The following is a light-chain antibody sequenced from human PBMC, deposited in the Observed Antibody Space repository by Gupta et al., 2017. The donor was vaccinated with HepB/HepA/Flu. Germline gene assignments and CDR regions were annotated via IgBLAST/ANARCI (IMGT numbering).Light chain of an antibody. J-gene: IGKJ5*01. V-gene: IGKV1-5*03. CDR1: QNVNNW. CDR2: KAS. CDR3: QQENYSFLT. Sequence: DIQMTQFPFTLSASVGDRVTITCRASQNVNNWLAWYQQKPGKAPNLLIYKASTVESGVPSRFSGSGSGTEFTLTIRSLQPEDFATYYCQQENYSFLTFGQGTQVETK.